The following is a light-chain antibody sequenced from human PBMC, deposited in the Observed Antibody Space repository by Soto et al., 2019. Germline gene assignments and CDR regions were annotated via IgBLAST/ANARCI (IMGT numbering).Light chain of an antibody. CDR2: GAS. CDR1: QSVSSN. Sequence: EIVMTQSPAPLSLSPGERATLSCRASQSVSSNVAWYQQIPGQTPRLLIYGASTRATGIPVRFSGSGSGTEFTLTISSLQSEDFAVYYCHQYDDGPYTFGQGTKVEI. J-gene: IGKJ2*01. V-gene: IGKV3-15*01. CDR3: HQYDDGPYT.